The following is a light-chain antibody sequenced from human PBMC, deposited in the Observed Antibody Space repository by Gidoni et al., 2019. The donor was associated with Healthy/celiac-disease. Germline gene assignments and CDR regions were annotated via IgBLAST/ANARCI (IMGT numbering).Light chain of an antibody. CDR3: QARSFSST. Sequence: ELVLTQSPATLSLSPGERATLSCSDSQSVSSYLAWYQQKPGQAPRLLIYDASNMATGIPARFSGSAAGTYSTLISSRLEPEDVAFYYCQARSFSSTFGRGTKVEIK. CDR1: QSVSSY. CDR2: DAS. J-gene: IGKJ4*01. V-gene: IGKV3-11*01.